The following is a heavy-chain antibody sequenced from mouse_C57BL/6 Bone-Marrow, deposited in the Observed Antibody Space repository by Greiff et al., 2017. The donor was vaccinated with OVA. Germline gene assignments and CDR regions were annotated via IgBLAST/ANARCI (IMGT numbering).Heavy chain of an antibody. CDR2: ISNGGGST. CDR3: ARQDSSGSSFAY. J-gene: IGHJ3*01. CDR1: GFTFSDYY. Sequence: EVKLVESGGGLVQPGGSLKLSCAASGFTFSDYYMYWVRQTPEKRLEWVAYISNGGGSTYYPDTVKGRFTISRDNAKNTLYLQMSRLKSEDTAMYYCARQDSSGSSFAYWGQGTLVTVSA. V-gene: IGHV5-12*01. D-gene: IGHD3-2*02.